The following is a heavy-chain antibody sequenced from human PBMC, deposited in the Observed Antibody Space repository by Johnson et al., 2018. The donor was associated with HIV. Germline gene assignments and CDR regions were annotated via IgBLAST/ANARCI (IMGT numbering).Heavy chain of an antibody. V-gene: IGHV3-23*01. Sequence: EVLLLESGGGLVQPGGSLRLSCAVSGFIFSNYWMEWVRQAPGKGLVWVSAISGSGGSTYYADSVKGRFTISRDNSKNTLYLQMNSLRAEDTAVYYCAKGRSGAGGAFDIWGQGTMVTVSS. J-gene: IGHJ3*02. CDR1: GFIFSNYW. CDR2: ISGSGGST. D-gene: IGHD1-26*01. CDR3: AKGRSGAGGAFDI.